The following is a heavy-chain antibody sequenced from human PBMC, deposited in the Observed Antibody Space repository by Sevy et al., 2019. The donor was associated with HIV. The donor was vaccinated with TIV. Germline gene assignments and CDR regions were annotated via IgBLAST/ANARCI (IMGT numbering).Heavy chain of an antibody. D-gene: IGHD2-2*01. CDR3: ARGDSLVVPPATVDY. V-gene: IGHV1-2*02. CDR2: INPHIGGT. J-gene: IGHJ4*02. Sequence: ASVKVSCKASGYTFTDYYIHWVRQAPGQGLEWMGWINPHIGGTNFAQKFQGRVTMTRETSISTAYLDLSRLRSDATAIYYCARGDSLVVPPATVDYWGQGTLVTVSS. CDR1: GYTFTDYY.